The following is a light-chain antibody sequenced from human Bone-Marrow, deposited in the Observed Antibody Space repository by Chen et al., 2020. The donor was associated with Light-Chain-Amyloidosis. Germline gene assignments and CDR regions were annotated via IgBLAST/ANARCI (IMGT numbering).Light chain of an antibody. Sequence: EIVLTQSPGTLSLSPGEGANLSCSASQTISSNYLTWYQQKFGQAPRLLIYGSSSRATGIPDRFTGSGSGTDFTLTINRLEPEDLAMYYWQQYGTSPLTFGGGTKVEIK. CDR3: QQYGTSPLT. J-gene: IGKJ4*01. CDR1: QTISSNY. V-gene: IGKV3-20*01. CDR2: GSS.